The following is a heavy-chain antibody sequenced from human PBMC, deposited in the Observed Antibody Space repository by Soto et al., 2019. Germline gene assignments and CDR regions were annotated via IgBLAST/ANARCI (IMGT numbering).Heavy chain of an antibody. CDR3: ARGRSVKNSSAYYYYYGMDV. V-gene: IGHV3-74*01. CDR1: GFTFSNYW. Sequence: GGSLRLSCAASGFTFSNYWMHWVRQVPGRGLVWVSRISHDGGGTSYADSVKGRFTTSRDNAKNSLYLQMNSLRAEDTAVYYCARGRSVKNSSAYYYYYGMDVWGQGTTVTVSS. CDR2: ISHDGGGT. J-gene: IGHJ6*02. D-gene: IGHD6-6*01.